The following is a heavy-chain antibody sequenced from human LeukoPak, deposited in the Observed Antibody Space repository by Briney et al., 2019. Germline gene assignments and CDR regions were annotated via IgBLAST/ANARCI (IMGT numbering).Heavy chain of an antibody. CDR2: MSPNSGDT. CDR1: GYTFTSYH. Sequence: GASVKVSCKASGYTFTSYHINWVRQATGQGLEWMGWMSPNSGDTGFAQKFQGRVTMTRNTSITTAYMELSSLRSEDTAVYYCARGVVAATPHDAFDIWGQGTMVTVSS. V-gene: IGHV1-8*01. D-gene: IGHD2-15*01. CDR3: ARGVVAATPHDAFDI. J-gene: IGHJ3*02.